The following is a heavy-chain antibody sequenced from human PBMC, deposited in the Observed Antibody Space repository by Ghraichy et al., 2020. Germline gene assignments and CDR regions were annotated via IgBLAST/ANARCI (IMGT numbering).Heavy chain of an antibody. D-gene: IGHD2-15*01. Sequence: SVKVSCKASGGTFSSYTVSWVRQAPGQGLEWMGGIIPIFHTANYARPFEGRVTITADASTSTAYMELRSLRSEDTAIYYCARGGSGGYTSTYYFGMDVWSQGTTVTVSS. CDR2: IIPIFHTA. CDR1: GGTFSSYT. V-gene: IGHV1-69*13. J-gene: IGHJ6*02. CDR3: ARGGSGGYTSTYYFGMDV.